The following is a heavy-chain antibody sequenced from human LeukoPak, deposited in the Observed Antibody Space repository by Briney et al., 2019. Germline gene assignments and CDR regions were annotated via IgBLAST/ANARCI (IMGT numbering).Heavy chain of an antibody. CDR2: IYYSRST. D-gene: IGHD2-2*02. CDR1: GGSISSYY. CDR3: ARVYCSSTSCYIGYFDY. V-gene: IGHV4-59*01. Sequence: KPSETLSLTCTVSGGSISSYYWSWIRQPPGKGLEWIGYIYYSRSTNYNPSLKSRVTISVDTSKNQFSLKLSSVTAADTAVYYCARVYCSSTSCYIGYFDYWGQGTLVTVSS. J-gene: IGHJ4*02.